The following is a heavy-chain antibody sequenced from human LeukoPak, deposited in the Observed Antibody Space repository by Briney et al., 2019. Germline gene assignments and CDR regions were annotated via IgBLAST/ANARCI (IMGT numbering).Heavy chain of an antibody. CDR1: GFTFSDYY. CDR3: ARNHDYWSGPHYFDY. CDR2: ISSSGSTI. V-gene: IGHV3-11*04. D-gene: IGHD3-3*01. J-gene: IGHJ4*02. Sequence: GGSLRLSCAASGFTFSDYYMSWIRQAPGKGLEWVSYISSSGSTIYYADSVKGRFTISRDNSKNTLYLQMHSLRAEDTALYYCARNHDYWSGPHYFDYWGQGTLVTVSS.